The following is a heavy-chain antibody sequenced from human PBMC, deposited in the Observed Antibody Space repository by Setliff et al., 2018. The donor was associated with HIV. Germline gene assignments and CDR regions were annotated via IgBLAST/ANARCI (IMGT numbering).Heavy chain of an antibody. J-gene: IGHJ6*02. Sequence: KPSETLSLTCTVSGGSITSADYYWTWIRRPAGKGLERIGRFSVPGTTNYGPSFKSRLTIWVDMSKNQFSLKLTSVTAADTAVYYCARRKGGYGLDVWGQGTTVTVSS. CDR1: GGSITSADYY. D-gene: IGHD3-16*01. CDR3: ARRKGGYGLDV. V-gene: IGHV4-61*02. CDR2: FSVPGTT.